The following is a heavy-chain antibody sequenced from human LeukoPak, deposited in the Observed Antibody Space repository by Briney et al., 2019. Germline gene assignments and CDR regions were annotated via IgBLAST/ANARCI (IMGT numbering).Heavy chain of an antibody. J-gene: IGHJ4*02. CDR3: VREFSGGYFDY. CDR1: GYTFTRYY. Sequence: GASVRVSCKASGYTFTRYYLHWVRQAPGQGLEWIGIIFPSSGNTNYAQKFQGRVTMTRDMSTSTVYMELSSLRSEDTAVYYCVREFSGGYFDYWGQGTLVTVPS. D-gene: IGHD3-16*01. CDR2: IFPSSGNT. V-gene: IGHV1-46*01.